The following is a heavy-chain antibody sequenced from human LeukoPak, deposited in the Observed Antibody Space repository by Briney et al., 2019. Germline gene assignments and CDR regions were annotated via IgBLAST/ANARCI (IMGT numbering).Heavy chain of an antibody. CDR1: GFTFSSYA. V-gene: IGHV3-64D*06. D-gene: IGHD6-13*01. CDR3: VKGAGPSYYHYYGLDV. J-gene: IGHJ6*02. Sequence: PGGSLRLSCSASGFTFSSYAMHWVRQAPGRGLEYVSAISNNGGNTYYADSVKGRFTFSRDNSKNTVYLHMSSLGAEDTAVYYCVKGAGPSYYHYYGLDVWGQGTTVTVSS. CDR2: ISNNGGNT.